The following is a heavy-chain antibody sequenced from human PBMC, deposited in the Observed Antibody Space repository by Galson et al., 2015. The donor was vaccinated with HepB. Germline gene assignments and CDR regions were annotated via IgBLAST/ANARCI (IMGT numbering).Heavy chain of an antibody. D-gene: IGHD3-3*02. CDR2: ISAYNGNT. J-gene: IGHJ4*02. V-gene: IGHV1-18*04. CDR1: GYTFTSHT. CDR3: ARDLSLDY. Sequence: SVKVSCKAFGYTFTSHTFSWVRQAPGQGLEWMGWISAYNGNTNYAQKFQDRVTMTTDTSARPAYMELRSLRSNDTAVYYCARDLSLDYWGQGTLVTVSS.